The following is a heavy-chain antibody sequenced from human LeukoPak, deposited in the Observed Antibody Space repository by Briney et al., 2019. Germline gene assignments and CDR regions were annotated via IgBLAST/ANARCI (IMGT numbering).Heavy chain of an antibody. CDR2: VNTNTGNP. CDR1: GYTFTYYA. J-gene: IGHJ4*02. D-gene: IGHD3-22*01. V-gene: IGHV7-4-1*02. Sequence: ASVKVSCKPSGYTFTYYAINWVRQAPGQGLEYMGWVNTNTGNPTCAQGFTGRFVFSSDSSVSTAYLQITSLKADDSAIYFCASCNDSSGYFAYWGQGTLVTVSS. CDR3: ASCNDSSGYFAY.